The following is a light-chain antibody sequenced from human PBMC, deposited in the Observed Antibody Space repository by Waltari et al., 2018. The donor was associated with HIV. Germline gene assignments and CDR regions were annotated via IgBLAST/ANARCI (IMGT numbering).Light chain of an antibody. CDR1: QSVNDY. Sequence: EIVLTQSPATLSLSPGDRATLSCRASQSVNDYIAWYQHKPGQAPRLPIYDVSTRATGIPARFSGSRSGTDFTLTISSLEPEDFAVYYCQQRSNWPPLTFGGGTKVEIK. CDR2: DVS. V-gene: IGKV3-11*01. J-gene: IGKJ4*01. CDR3: QQRSNWPPLT.